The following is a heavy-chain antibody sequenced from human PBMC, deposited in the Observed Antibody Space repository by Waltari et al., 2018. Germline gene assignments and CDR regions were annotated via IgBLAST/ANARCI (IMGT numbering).Heavy chain of an antibody. CDR1: GFTFSDYY. J-gene: IGHJ4*02. D-gene: IGHD3-22*01. CDR2: SSSSVSTI. CDR3: ASPSPYDSSGYYFDY. Sequence: QVQLVESGGGLVKPGGSLRLSCAASGFTFSDYYMNWIRQAPGKGVGWCSYSSSSVSTIYYADSVKGRFTISRDNAKNSLYLQMNSLRAEDTAVYYCASPSPYDSSGYYFDYWGQGTLVTVSS. V-gene: IGHV3-11*01.